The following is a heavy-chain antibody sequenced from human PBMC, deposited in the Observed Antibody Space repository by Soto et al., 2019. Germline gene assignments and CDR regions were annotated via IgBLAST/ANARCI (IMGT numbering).Heavy chain of an antibody. J-gene: IGHJ4*02. CDR2: ISAYNGNT. D-gene: IGHD4-17*01. CDR1: GYTFTSYG. Sequence: ASVKVSCKASGYTFTSYGISWVRQAPGQGLEWMGWISAYNGNTNYAQKLQGRVTMTTDTSTSTAYMELRSLRSDDTAVYYCARDRRNYGDLTIDYWGQGTLVTVSS. V-gene: IGHV1-18*01. CDR3: ARDRRNYGDLTIDY.